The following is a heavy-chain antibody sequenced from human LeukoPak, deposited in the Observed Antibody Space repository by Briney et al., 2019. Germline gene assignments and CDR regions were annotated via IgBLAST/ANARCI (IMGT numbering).Heavy chain of an antibody. CDR1: GFTVSSYS. Sequence: GGSLRLSCAASGFTVSSYSMDWVRQAPGKGLEWVSSISSSGSYIYYADSVKGRFTISRDNAKNSLYLQMNSLRAEDTAVYYCARDRGGAYDFWSGYYTGYFDYWGQGTLVPVSS. J-gene: IGHJ4*02. V-gene: IGHV3-21*01. CDR3: ARDRGGAYDFWSGYYTGYFDY. CDR2: ISSSGSYI. D-gene: IGHD3-3*01.